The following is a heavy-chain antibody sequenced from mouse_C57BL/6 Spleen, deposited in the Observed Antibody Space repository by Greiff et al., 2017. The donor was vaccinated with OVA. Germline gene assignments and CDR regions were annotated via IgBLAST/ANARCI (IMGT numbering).Heavy chain of an antibody. CDR2: IHPSDSAT. V-gene: IGHV1-74*01. CDR1: GYTFTSYW. CDR3: AMPLYYDYDYFDD. D-gene: IGHD2-4*01. J-gene: IGHJ2*01. Sequence: VQLQQPGAELVKPGASVKVSCKASGYTFTSYWMHWVKQRPGQGLEWIGRIHPSDSATNYNQKFKGKATLTVDKSSSTAYMQLSSLTSEDSAVYYCAMPLYYDYDYFDDWGQGTTLTVSS.